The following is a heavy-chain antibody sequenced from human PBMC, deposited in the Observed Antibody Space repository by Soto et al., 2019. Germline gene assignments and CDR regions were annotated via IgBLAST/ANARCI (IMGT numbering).Heavy chain of an antibody. CDR1: GYAFTGYG. CDR3: ARSQDSSGYWNSCFDP. D-gene: IGHD3-22*01. V-gene: IGHV1-69*13. CDR2: IIPIFGTA. J-gene: IGHJ5*02. Sequence: SVKVSCKASGYAFTGYGISWVRQAPGQGLEWVGGIIPIFGTANYPQKFKGRVTITADESTSTAYMELSSLRSEDTAVYYCARSQDSSGYWNSCFDPWGQGTLVTVSS.